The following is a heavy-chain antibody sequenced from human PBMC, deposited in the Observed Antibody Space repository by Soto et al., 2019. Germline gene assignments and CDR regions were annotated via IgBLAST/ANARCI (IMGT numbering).Heavy chain of an antibody. J-gene: IGHJ4*02. D-gene: IGHD6-13*01. Sequence: SVKVSCKASGGTFSSYAISWVRQAPGQGPEWMGGIIPIFGTANYAQKFQGRVTITADKSTSTAYMELSSLRSEDTAVYYCARDSSSWSFGVSARFDYWGQGTLVTVSS. CDR1: GGTFSSYA. CDR3: ARDSSSWSFGVSARFDY. CDR2: IIPIFGTA. V-gene: IGHV1-69*06.